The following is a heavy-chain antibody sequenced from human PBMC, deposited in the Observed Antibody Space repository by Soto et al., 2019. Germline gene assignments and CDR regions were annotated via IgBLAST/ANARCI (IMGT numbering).Heavy chain of an antibody. CDR3: ARGRGHIGAPPENWLDP. D-gene: IGHD2-21*01. V-gene: IGHV6-1*01. CDR1: GDSVSSNTAA. Sequence: SQTLSLTCAISGDSVSSNTAAWNWIRQSPSRGLEWLGRTYCRSKWYSDYAVSVKSRMTINPDTSRNQFSLHLDSVTPEDTAVYYCARGRGHIGAPPENWLDPWGQGPLVTVSS. J-gene: IGHJ5*02. CDR2: TYCRSKWYS.